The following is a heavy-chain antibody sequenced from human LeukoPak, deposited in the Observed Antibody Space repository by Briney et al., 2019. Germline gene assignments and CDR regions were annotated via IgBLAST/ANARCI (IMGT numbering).Heavy chain of an antibody. CDR2: IYYSGST. CDR1: GGSISSSSYY. CDR3: ARSKDNWNPNWFDP. V-gene: IGHV4-39*07. J-gene: IGHJ5*02. Sequence: SETLSLTCTVSGGSISSSSYYWGWIRQPPGKGLEWIGSIYYSGSTYYNPSLKSRVTISVDTSKNQFSLKLSSVTAADTAVYYCARSKDNWNPNWFDPWGQGTLVTVSS. D-gene: IGHD1-20*01.